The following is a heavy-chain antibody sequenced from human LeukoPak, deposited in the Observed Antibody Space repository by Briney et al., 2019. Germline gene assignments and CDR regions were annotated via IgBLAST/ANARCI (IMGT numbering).Heavy chain of an antibody. CDR2: ISTSGRKT. V-gene: IGHV3-23*01. J-gene: IGHJ4*02. D-gene: IGHD3-22*01. CDR3: AKSFRVERVLSIIVLLITSLDH. CDR1: GFTFNRYA. Sequence: GGSLRLSCAASGFTFNRYAMSWVRQAPGKGLEWVSGISTSGRKTYYADSVKGRFTISRDNSKNTLSLQMSGLRIEDTAVYYCAKSFRVERVLSIIVLLITSLDHWGRGTLVPVSS.